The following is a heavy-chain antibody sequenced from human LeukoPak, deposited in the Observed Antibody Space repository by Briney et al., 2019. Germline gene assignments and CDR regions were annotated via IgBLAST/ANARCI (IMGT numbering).Heavy chain of an antibody. CDR1: GSTFPNYC. CDR2: ISIYNGNT. D-gene: IGHD6-6*01. CDR3: ARDIGARLYYYDGMDV. J-gene: IGHJ6*02. Sequence: AASVTVSYPASGSTFPNYCISWLRQAPGKGLESIGLISIYNGNTNYAQKLQGSVTMTTDTSTSTADMELRILRSVDTAAYYCARDIGARLYYYDGMDVWGQGTRVTVSS. V-gene: IGHV1-18*01.